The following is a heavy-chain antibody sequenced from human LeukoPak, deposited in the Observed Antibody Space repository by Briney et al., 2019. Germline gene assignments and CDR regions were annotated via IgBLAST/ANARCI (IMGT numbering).Heavy chain of an antibody. CDR1: GGSISSYY. CDR2: INHSGST. CDR3: ARVGATGAFDI. D-gene: IGHD1-26*01. J-gene: IGHJ3*02. V-gene: IGHV4-34*01. Sequence: SETLSLTCTVSGGSISSYYWSWIRQPPGKGLEWIGEINHSGSTNYNPSLKSRVTISVDTSKNQFSLKLSSVTAADTAVYYCARVGATGAFDIWGQGTMVTVSS.